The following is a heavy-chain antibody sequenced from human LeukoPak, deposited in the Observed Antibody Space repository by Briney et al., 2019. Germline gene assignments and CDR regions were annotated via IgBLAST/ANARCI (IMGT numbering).Heavy chain of an antibody. CDR1: GGSISSGSYY. CDR3: ARISDKSRTPFDI. V-gene: IGHV4-61*02. Sequence: PSETLSLTCTVSGGSISSGSYYWSWIRQPAGKGLEWIGRIYTSGSTNYNPSLKSRVTISVDTSKNQFSLKLSSVTAADTAVYYCARISDKSRTPFDIWGQGTMVTVSS. CDR2: IYTSGST. D-gene: IGHD3-22*01. J-gene: IGHJ3*02.